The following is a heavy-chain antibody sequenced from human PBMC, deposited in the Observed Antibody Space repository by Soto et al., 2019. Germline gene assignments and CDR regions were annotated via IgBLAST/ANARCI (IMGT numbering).Heavy chain of an antibody. V-gene: IGHV1-18*01. CDR1: GYTFNNYG. CDR3: ARVAITLIRGLKVDFYSMDV. D-gene: IGHD3-10*01. CDR2: ISVYNGNK. J-gene: IGHJ6*02. Sequence: ASVKVSCKASGYTFNNYGITWVRQAPGQWLEWLGWISVYNGNKNYAKKVQGRVSMTADTSTSTAHMELRSLQSDDTAVYFCARVAITLIRGLKVDFYSMDVWGQGTTVTVSS.